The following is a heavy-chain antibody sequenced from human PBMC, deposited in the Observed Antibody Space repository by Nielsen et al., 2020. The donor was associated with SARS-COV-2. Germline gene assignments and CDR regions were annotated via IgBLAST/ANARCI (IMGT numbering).Heavy chain of an antibody. CDR1: GFSFNNHG. CDR3: ARDFVADNWNYLVDY. J-gene: IGHJ4*02. V-gene: IGHV3-30*03. CDR2: ISYEGSKQ. Sequence: GESLKISCAASGFSFNNHGMHWVRQAPGKGLEWVAYISYEGSKQYYADSVKGRFTISRDNSKNTLYLQMNSLRAEDTAVYYCARDFVADNWNYLVDYWGQGTLVTVSS. D-gene: IGHD1-7*01.